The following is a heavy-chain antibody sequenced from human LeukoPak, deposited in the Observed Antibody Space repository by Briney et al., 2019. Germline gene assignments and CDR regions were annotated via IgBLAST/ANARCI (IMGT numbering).Heavy chain of an antibody. V-gene: IGHV3-21*01. CDR3: ARDHIPLYYYYMDV. CDR2: ISSSSSYI. D-gene: IGHD2-2*02. J-gene: IGHJ6*03. CDR1: GFTFSSYS. Sequence: GGSLRLSCAASGFTFSSYSMNWVRQALGKGLEWVSSISSSSSYIYYADSVKGRFTISRDNAKNSLYLQMNSLRAEDTAVYYCARDHIPLYYYYMDVWGKGTTVTVSS.